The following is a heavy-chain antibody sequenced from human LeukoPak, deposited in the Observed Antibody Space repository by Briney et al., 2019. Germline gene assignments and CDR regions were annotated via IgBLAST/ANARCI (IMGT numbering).Heavy chain of an antibody. CDR2: INAGNGNT. J-gene: IGHJ6*02. Sequence: ASVKVSCKASGYTFTSYAMHWVRQAPGQRLEWMGWINAGNGNTKYSQKFQGRVTITRDTSASTAYMELSSLRSEDTAVYYCAAVGGYGGNYYYYYGMDVWGQGTTVTVSS. V-gene: IGHV1-3*01. CDR3: AAVGGYGGNYYYYYGMDV. CDR1: GYTFTSYA. D-gene: IGHD4-23*01.